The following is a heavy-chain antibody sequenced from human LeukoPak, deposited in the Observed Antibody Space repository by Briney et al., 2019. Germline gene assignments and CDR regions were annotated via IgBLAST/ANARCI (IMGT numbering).Heavy chain of an antibody. CDR1: GFTLPHYA. J-gene: IGHJ3*01. CDR2: MSFVGNYV. CDR3: TMPYYSPSSAYFCVFYL. D-gene: IGHD3-22*01. Sequence: GGSLRLYCAASGFTLPHYAMYWVRQAPGKGPERVAFMSFVGNYVDYGNSVKGRLTISRDSSNNTLSLQMDSLSAEDTAVFWCTMPYYSPSSAYFCVFYLWRQGKRVRVSS. V-gene: IGHV3-30*03.